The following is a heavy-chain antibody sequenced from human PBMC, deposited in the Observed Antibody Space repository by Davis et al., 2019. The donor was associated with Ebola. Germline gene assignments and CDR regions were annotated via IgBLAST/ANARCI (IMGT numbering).Heavy chain of an antibody. CDR3: ARDESSGWLNYYYYGMDV. V-gene: IGHV1-18*01. CDR1: GGTFSSYT. J-gene: IGHJ6*02. CDR2: ISAYNGNT. Sequence: ASVKVSCKASGGTFSSYTISWVRQAPGQGLEWMGWISAYNGNTNYAQKLQGRVTMTTDTSTSTAYMELRSLRSDDTAVYYCARDESSGWLNYYYYGMDVWGQGTTVTVSS. D-gene: IGHD6-19*01.